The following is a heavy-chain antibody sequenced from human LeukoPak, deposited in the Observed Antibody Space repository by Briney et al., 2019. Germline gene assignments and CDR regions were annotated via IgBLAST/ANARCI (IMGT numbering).Heavy chain of an antibody. D-gene: IGHD1-1*01. V-gene: IGHV4-4*07. J-gene: IGHJ4*02. Sequence: ASQTLSLTCTVSGGSISSYYWSWIRQPAGKGLEWIGRIYTSGSTDYHPSLKSRVTMSVDTSKNQFSLKLSSVTAADTAVYYCARGGYGGKFDYWGQGTLVTVSS. CDR1: GGSISSYY. CDR2: IYTSGST. CDR3: ARGGYGGKFDY.